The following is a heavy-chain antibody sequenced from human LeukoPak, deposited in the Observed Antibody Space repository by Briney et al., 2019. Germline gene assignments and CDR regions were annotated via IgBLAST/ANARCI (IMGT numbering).Heavy chain of an antibody. CDR3: AREAGPYTGFDY. CDR1: GFTFSSYS. V-gene: IGHV3-21*01. J-gene: IGHJ4*02. CDR2: ISSSSYI. D-gene: IGHD3-16*01. Sequence: GGSLRLSCAASGFTFSSYSMNWVRQAPGKGLEWVSSISSSSYIYYADSVKGRFTTSRYNAKNSLYLQMNSLRAEDTAVYYCAREAGPYTGFDYWGQGTLVTVSS.